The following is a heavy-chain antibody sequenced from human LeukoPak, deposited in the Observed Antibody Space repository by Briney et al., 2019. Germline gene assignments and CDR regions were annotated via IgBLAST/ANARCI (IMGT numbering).Heavy chain of an antibody. CDR3: VVYKYILSWSAFDF. Sequence: PGGSLRLSCAISGFTSTTAWMTRVRQAPGKGLEWVADIRQDGSDKYYVDSVKGRFIISRDNAKKSVSLHMNNLRVEDTAVYYCVVYKYILSWSAFDFWGRGTMVTVSS. D-gene: IGHD6-13*01. V-gene: IGHV3-7*01. J-gene: IGHJ3*01. CDR1: GFTSTTAW. CDR2: IRQDGSDK.